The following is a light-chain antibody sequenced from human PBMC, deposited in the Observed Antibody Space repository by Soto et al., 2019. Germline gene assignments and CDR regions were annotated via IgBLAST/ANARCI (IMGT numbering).Light chain of an antibody. CDR2: DAS. Sequence: LRHSRGTLHLYKGERATLSCRASQSVSNVYLGWYQQKPGQAPRLLIYDASSRATGIPDRFSGSGSGTDFTLTISSLQSEDFAVYYCHQYNYWPTFGQGTKVDI. J-gene: IGKJ1*01. CDR1: QSVSNVY. V-gene: IGKV3D-20*02. CDR3: HQYNYWPT.